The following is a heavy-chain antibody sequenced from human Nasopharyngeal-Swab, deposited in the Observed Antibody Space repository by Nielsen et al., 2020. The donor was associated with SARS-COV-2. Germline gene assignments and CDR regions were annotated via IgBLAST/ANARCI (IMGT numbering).Heavy chain of an antibody. V-gene: IGHV3-11*01. J-gene: IGHJ6*02. CDR3: ARWGETSQSLYYYYGMDV. CDR2: ISSSGSTI. Sequence: GGSMRLSCAASGFTFSDYYMSWIRQAPGKGLEWVSYISSSGSTIYYADSVKGRFTISRDNAKNSLYLQMNSLRAEDTAVYYCARWGETSQSLYYYYGMDVWGQWTTVTVSS. D-gene: IGHD3-10*01. CDR1: GFTFSDYY.